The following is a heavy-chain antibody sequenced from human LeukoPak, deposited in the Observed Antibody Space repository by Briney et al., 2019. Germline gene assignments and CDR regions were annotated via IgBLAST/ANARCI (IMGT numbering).Heavy chain of an antibody. Sequence: GGSLRLSCAASGFTFSDYAMSWVRQAPGKGLEWVSGISGSGGSTNYADSVKGRFTISRDNSKNTLYLQMNSLRADDTAVYYCAKGTTLVVVPAMDVWGKGTTVTVSS. V-gene: IGHV3-23*01. CDR3: AKGTTLVVVPAMDV. CDR2: ISGSGGST. CDR1: GFTFSDYA. J-gene: IGHJ6*03. D-gene: IGHD2-2*01.